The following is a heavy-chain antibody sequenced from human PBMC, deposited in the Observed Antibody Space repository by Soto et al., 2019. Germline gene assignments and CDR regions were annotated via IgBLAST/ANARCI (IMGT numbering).Heavy chain of an antibody. CDR2: IYHSGST. J-gene: IGHJ6*03. CDR3: AGERGEAAAGDYYYMDV. CDR1: GGSISSSNW. V-gene: IGHV4-4*02. D-gene: IGHD6-13*01. Sequence: SETLSLTCAVSGGSISSSNWWSWVRQPPGKGLEWIGEIYHSGSTNYNPSLKSRVTISVDKSKNQFSLKLSSVTAADTAVYYCAGERGEAAAGDYYYMDVGGKGTTVTVSS.